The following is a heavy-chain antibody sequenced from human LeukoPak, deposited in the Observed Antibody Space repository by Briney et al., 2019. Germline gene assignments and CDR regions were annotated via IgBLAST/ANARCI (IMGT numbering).Heavy chain of an antibody. J-gene: IGHJ6*02. CDR3: ARGLRSYYGGDYYYYGMDV. CDR2: IYSGGST. CDR1: GFTVSSNY. D-gene: IGHD1-26*01. Sequence: PGGSLRLSCAASGFTVSSNYMSWVRQAPGKGLEWVSVIYSGGSTYYADSVKGRFTISRDNSKNTLYLQMNSLRAEDTAVYYCARGLRSYYGGDYYYYGMDVWGQGTTVTVSS. V-gene: IGHV3-66*01.